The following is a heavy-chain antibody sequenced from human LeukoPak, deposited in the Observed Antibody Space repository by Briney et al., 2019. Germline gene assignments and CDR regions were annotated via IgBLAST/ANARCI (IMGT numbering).Heavy chain of an antibody. Sequence: GGSLRLSCAASGFIYDDYTMHWVRQPPGKGLEWVSLISWDGGSTYYADSVKGRFTISRDNGKKSLYLQMNSLTAEDTAVYFCARDPTEYYYDSSGLYYYYYIDVWGKGTTVTVSS. CDR2: ISWDGGST. CDR1: GFIYDDYT. CDR3: ARDPTEYYYDSSGLYYYYYIDV. D-gene: IGHD3-22*01. J-gene: IGHJ6*03. V-gene: IGHV3-43*01.